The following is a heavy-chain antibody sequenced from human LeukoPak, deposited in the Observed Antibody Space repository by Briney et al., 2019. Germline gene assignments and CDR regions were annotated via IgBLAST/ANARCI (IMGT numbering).Heavy chain of an antibody. CDR1: GFSFSTYA. Sequence: GGSLRLSCAASGFSFSTYAMSWVRQAPGKGLEWVSSISGGGDYTHYADSVKGRFTISRDNSKNTVFLQMNSLRAEDTAVNYCAKDPSDYGDYKIDYWGQGTLVTVSS. V-gene: IGHV3-23*01. J-gene: IGHJ4*02. CDR3: AKDPSDYGDYKIDY. CDR2: ISGGGDYT. D-gene: IGHD4-17*01.